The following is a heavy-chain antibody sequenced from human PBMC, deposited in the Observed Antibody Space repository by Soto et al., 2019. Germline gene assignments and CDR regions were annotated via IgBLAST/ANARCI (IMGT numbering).Heavy chain of an antibody. J-gene: IGHJ5*02. D-gene: IGHD5-18*01. CDR1: GFTFSGSA. Sequence: EVQLVESGGGLVQPGGSLKLSCAASGFTFSGSAMHWVRQASGKGLEWVGRIRSKANSYATAYAASVKGRFTISRDDSKNTAYLQMNSLKTEDTAVYSCTTPLYSYGLRRDGYNSLGFDPWGQGTLVTVSS. CDR2: IRSKANSYAT. CDR3: TTPLYSYGLRRDGYNSLGFDP. V-gene: IGHV3-73*02.